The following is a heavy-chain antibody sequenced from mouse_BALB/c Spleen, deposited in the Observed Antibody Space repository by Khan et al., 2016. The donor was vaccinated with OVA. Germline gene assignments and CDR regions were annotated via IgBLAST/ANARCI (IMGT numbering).Heavy chain of an antibody. V-gene: IGHV3-8*02. CDR1: GDSITSGF. J-gene: IGHJ4*01. Sequence: EVKLLDSGPSLVKPSQTLSLTCSVTGDSITSGFWNWIRKFPGNKFEYMGYVTYSGNTYYNPSLKSRISITRDTSKSQYYLQLNSVTTEDTATYFCARSYSSWAMDYWGQGTSVTVSS. D-gene: IGHD1-1*01. CDR2: VTYSGNT. CDR3: ARSYSSWAMDY.